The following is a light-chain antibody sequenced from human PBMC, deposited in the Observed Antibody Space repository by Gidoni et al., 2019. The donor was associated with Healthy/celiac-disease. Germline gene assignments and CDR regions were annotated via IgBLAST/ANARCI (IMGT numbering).Light chain of an antibody. CDR3: AAWDDSLNGWV. V-gene: IGLV1-44*01. CDR2: SNN. CDR1: SPNIGSNT. Sequence: QPVLPQPPSASGTPGQRVTIACSGSSPNIGSNTVNWYQQLPGPAPKPLIYSNNQRPSGVPDRCSGSKSGTSASLAISGLQSEDEADYYCAAWDDSLNGWVFGGGTKLTVL. J-gene: IGLJ3*02.